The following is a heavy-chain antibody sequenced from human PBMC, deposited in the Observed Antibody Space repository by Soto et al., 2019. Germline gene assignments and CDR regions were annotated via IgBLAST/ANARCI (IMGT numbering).Heavy chain of an antibody. CDR2: IFSNDEK. CDR3: ASTYSTSWYWFDP. Sequence: QVTVTESGPVLVKPTETLTLTCTVSGFSLSNAGLGVSWIRQPPGKALEWLAHIFSNDEKSYSTSLRSRLTISKDTSNSQVVCTMTNMDPVDTATYYCASTYSTSWYWFDPWGQGTLVTVSS. J-gene: IGHJ5*02. V-gene: IGHV2-26*04. D-gene: IGHD6-13*01. CDR1: GFSLSNAGLG.